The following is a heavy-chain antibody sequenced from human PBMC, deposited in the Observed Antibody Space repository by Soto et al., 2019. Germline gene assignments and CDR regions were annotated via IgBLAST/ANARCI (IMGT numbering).Heavy chain of an antibody. J-gene: IGHJ4*02. V-gene: IGHV4-61*02. CDR3: VGETDYYVGNGYSFTN. CDR1: GASIGRYSST. Sequence: QVPLQESGPRLVKPSETLSLSCTVPGASIGRYSSTWSWLRQPAGKALEWIGRMHIVGLVSGGDSTIYNPSLKSRVTFSVDKSTNRLSLNLRSVTAADTAVYYCVGETDYYVGNGYSFTNWGQGTQVTVSS. D-gene: IGHD3-22*01. CDR2: MHIVGLVSGGDST.